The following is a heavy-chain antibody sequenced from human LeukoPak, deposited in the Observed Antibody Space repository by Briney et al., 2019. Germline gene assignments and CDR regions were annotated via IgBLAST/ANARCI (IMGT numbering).Heavy chain of an antibody. CDR2: IVPVFGTP. V-gene: IGHV1-69*05. CDR1: GDTFSKYA. D-gene: IGHD3-9*01. J-gene: IGHJ4*02. CDR3: ASRYTTSRHFDWDVDY. Sequence: ASEKVSCKDSGDTFSKYAITWVRQAPGQGLEWMGNIVPVFGTPIYAQKFQGRVTITTDESRTTAYMELSSLRSEDTALYYCASRYTTSRHFDWDVDYWGQGTLLTVSS.